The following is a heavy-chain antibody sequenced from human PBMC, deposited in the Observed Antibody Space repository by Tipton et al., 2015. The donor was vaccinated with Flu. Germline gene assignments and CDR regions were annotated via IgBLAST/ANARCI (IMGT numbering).Heavy chain of an antibody. J-gene: IGHJ5*01. Sequence: LRLSCSVTSGPISSSSYYWGWIRQPPGRGLEWIGSIYYTGYPYNNPSLKSRLAMSIDTSRSQFSLRLSSMTATDTAIYYCAKVKFGWVESWAQGTLVTVSS. CDR1: SGPISSSSYY. V-gene: IGHV4-39*07. CDR2: IYYTGYP. CDR3: AKVKFGWVES. D-gene: IGHD3-16*01.